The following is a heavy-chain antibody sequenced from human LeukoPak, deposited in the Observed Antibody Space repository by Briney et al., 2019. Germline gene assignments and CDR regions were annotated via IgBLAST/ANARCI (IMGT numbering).Heavy chain of an antibody. J-gene: IGHJ4*02. V-gene: IGHV4-34*01. Sequence: PSETLSLTCAVYGESFSGYYWSWIRQPPGKGLEWIGEINHSGSTNYNPSLKSRVTISVDTSKNQFSLKLSSVTAADTAVYYCARGPNDFWSGYYSHYFDYWGQGTLVTVSS. CDR2: INHSGST. CDR1: GESFSGYY. D-gene: IGHD3-3*01. CDR3: ARGPNDFWSGYYSHYFDY.